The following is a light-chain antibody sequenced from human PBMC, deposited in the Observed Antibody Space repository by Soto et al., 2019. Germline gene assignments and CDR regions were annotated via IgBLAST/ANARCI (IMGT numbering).Light chain of an antibody. CDR1: QGVLYMSNNKNN. Sequence: DIVMTQSPDSLAVSLGERATINCKSSQGVLYMSNNKNNLAWYQQKPGQPPKLLISWASTRESGVPDRFSGSGSGTDFPLTIRSLQAEDVAVYYCQQYYTTPWTFGQGTKVEIK. J-gene: IGKJ1*01. CDR2: WAS. V-gene: IGKV4-1*01. CDR3: QQYYTTPWT.